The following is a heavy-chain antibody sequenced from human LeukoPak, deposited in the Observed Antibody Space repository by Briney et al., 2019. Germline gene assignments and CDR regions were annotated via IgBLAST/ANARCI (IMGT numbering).Heavy chain of an antibody. Sequence: GESLRISCKVSGYIFTSYWINWVRQMPGKGLEWMGRIGASDSYTNYRPSFQGHVTISADKSISTAYLQWSGLKASDTAMYYCASTEAVAGTRFDYWGQGTLVTVSS. D-gene: IGHD6-19*01. CDR2: IGASDSYT. CDR3: ASTEAVAGTRFDY. CDR1: GYIFTSYW. J-gene: IGHJ4*02. V-gene: IGHV5-10-1*01.